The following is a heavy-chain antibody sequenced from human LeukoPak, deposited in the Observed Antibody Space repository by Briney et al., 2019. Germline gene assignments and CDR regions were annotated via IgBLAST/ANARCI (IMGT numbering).Heavy chain of an antibody. CDR1: GGSISTYY. CDR2: IYSSGHT. V-gene: IGHV4-59*08. J-gene: IGHJ3*02. Sequence: SETLPLTCTVSGGSISTYYWSWIRQPPGKGLEWIAYIYSSGHTNYNPSLRGRVTISVDTSKNQFSLKVNSVTAADTAVYYCARHPFSDGFDIWGQGTMVTVSS. CDR3: ARHPFSDGFDI.